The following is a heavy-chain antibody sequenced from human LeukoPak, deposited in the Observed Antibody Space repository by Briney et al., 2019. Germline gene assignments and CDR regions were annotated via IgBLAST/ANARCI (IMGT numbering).Heavy chain of an antibody. J-gene: IGHJ4*02. V-gene: IGHV3-15*01. D-gene: IGHD3-22*01. CDR2: IKSKTDGGTT. CDR1: GFTFSNAW. Sequence: GGSLRLSCAASGFTFSNAWMSWVRQAPGKVLEWVGRIKSKTDGGTTDYAAPVKGRFTISRDDSKNTLYLQMNSLKTEDTAVYYCTTYYYDSGGFSGYWGQGTLVTVSS. CDR3: TTYYYDSGGFSGY.